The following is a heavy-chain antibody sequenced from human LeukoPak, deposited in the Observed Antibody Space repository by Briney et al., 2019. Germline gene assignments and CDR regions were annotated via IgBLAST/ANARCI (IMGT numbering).Heavy chain of an antibody. CDR3: AKDHSLEELLFDY. D-gene: IGHD1-26*01. V-gene: IGHV3-30*18. J-gene: IGHJ4*02. CDR2: ISYDGNNK. Sequence: GGSLRLSCAASGFTFSSYGMHWVRQAPGKGLEWVAVISYDGNNKYYADSVKGRFTISRDNSKNTLYLQMNSLRAEDTAVYYCAKDHSLEELLFDYWGQGTLVTVSS. CDR1: GFTFSSYG.